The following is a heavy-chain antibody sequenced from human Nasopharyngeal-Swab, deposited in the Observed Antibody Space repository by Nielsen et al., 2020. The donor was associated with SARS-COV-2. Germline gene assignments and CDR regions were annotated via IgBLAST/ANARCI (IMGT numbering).Heavy chain of an antibody. J-gene: IGHJ4*02. D-gene: IGHD1-7*01. CDR3: ATAYNGNYYWDY. CDR2: MYSRDSDT. CDR1: GSSFSSYW. Sequence: GESPKISCKGSGSSFSSYWIGWVRQMPGKGLEWMGIMYSRDSDTRYSPSFQGQVTISADKSISTAYLQWSSLKASDTAMYYCATAYNGNYYWDYWGQGTLVTVSS. V-gene: IGHV5-51*01.